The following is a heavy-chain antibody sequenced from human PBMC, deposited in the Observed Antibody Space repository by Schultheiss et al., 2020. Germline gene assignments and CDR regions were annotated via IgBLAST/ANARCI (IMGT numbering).Heavy chain of an antibody. CDR2: IYTSGST. CDR1: GGSISSGSYY. V-gene: IGHV4-61*02. D-gene: IGHD2-21*02. Sequence: LRLSCTVSGGSISSGSYYWSWIRQPAGKGLEWIGRIYTSGSTNYNPSLKSRVTISVDTSKNRFSLKLSSVTAADTAVYYCARYCGGDCPTYYYYGMDVWGQGTTVTVSS. CDR3: ARYCGGDCPTYYYYGMDV. J-gene: IGHJ6*02.